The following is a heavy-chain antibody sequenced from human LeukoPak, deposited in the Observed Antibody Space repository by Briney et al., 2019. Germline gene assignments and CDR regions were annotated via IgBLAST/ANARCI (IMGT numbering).Heavy chain of an antibody. D-gene: IGHD3-10*01. CDR3: ARHMVRGVITYYFDY. CDR2: IIPMFGTA. Sequence: GASVKVSCKASGGTFSSYAISWVRQAPGQGLEWLGGIIPMFGTANYAQKFQGRVTITTDESTSTAYMELSSLRSEDTAVYYCARHMVRGVITYYFDYWGQGTLVTVSS. J-gene: IGHJ4*02. V-gene: IGHV1-69*05. CDR1: GGTFSSYA.